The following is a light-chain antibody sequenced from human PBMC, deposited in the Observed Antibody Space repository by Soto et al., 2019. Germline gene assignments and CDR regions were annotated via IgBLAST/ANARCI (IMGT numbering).Light chain of an antibody. J-gene: IGLJ1*01. CDR2: EGS. CDR3: CSYVGARTYV. CDR1: ISDVGSSGP. V-gene: IGLV2-23*01. Sequence: QSLLTQPASVSGSPGQTITISCSGSISDVGSSGPVSWYQHHPGQVPKLIIYEGSRRPSGVSSRFSGSKTGNTASLTITGLQAEDEAHYYCCSYVGARTYVFGTGTKVTVL.